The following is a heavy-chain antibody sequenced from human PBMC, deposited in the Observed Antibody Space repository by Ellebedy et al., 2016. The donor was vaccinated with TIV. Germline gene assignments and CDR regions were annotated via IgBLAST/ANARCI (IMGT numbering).Heavy chain of an antibody. J-gene: IGHJ4*02. Sequence: PGGSLRLSCAASGFTFSSHDMHWVRQVIGKGLEWVSAIGTAGDTSYSGSVKGRFTISRENAKNSLYLQMNSLRAEDTAVYYCARASAGLDYWGQGTLVIVSS. CDR1: GFTFSSHD. CDR2: IGTAGDT. D-gene: IGHD6-13*01. V-gene: IGHV3-13*01. CDR3: ARASAGLDY.